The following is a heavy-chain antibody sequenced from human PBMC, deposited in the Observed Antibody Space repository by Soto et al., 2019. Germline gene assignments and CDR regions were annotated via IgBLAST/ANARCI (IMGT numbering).Heavy chain of an antibody. D-gene: IGHD2-2*01. V-gene: IGHV1-69*04. Sequence: ASVKVSCKASGGTFSSYTISWVRQAPGQGLEWIGRIIPILGIANYAQKFQGRVTITADKSTSTAYMELSSLRSEDTAVYYCARDPNPYCSSTSCYGGEFDPWGQGTLVTVSS. CDR2: IIPILGIA. J-gene: IGHJ5*02. CDR3: ARDPNPYCSSTSCYGGEFDP. CDR1: GGTFSSYT.